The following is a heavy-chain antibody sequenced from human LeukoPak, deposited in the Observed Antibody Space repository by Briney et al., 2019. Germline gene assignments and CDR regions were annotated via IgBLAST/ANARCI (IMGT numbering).Heavy chain of an antibody. CDR1: GFTFDDYG. CDR3: ARAWADPFDY. CDR2: INWNGRST. J-gene: IGHJ4*02. V-gene: IGHV3-20*04. Sequence: GGSLRLSCAASGFTFDDYGMSWVRRAPGKGLEWVSGINWNGRSTGYADSVKGRFTISRDNAKNSLYLQMNSLRAEDTALYYCARAWADPFDYWGQGTLVTVSS. D-gene: IGHD1-26*01.